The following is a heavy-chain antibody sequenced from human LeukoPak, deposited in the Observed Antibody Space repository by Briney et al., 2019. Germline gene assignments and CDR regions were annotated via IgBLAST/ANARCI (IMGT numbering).Heavy chain of an antibody. J-gene: IGHJ6*03. Sequence: GGSLRLSCTASGFTFDDYNMSWVRQAPGKGREGVGLIRSTPYGGTTVYGASGKGRFIIAREETKTTAYLQLSSLKTEDTAAYYCLATYYGLGSGPENHEDVWGKGTTVTVSS. V-gene: IGHV3-49*04. CDR1: GFTFDDYN. D-gene: IGHD3-10*01. CDR3: LATYYGLGSGPENHEDV. CDR2: IRSTPYGGTT.